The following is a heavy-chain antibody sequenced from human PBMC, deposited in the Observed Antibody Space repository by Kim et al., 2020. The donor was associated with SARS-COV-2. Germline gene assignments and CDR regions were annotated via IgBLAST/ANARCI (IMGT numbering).Heavy chain of an antibody. CDR3: ARGNWFDS. V-gene: IGHV1-8*01. Sequence: SGTPGYAQKFPGRVTMTRNTSISTAYMELSSLRSEDTAVYYCARGNWFDSWGQGTLVTVSS. J-gene: IGHJ5*01. CDR2: SGTP.